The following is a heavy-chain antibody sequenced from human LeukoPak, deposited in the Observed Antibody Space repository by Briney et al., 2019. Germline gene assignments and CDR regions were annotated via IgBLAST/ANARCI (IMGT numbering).Heavy chain of an antibody. Sequence: ASVKVSCKASGYTFTGYYMHWVRQAPGQGLEGMGWINPNSGGTNYAQKFQGRVTMTRDTSISTAYMELSRLRSDDTAVYYCARSGGDIWFGELSSYYYYMDVWGKGTTVTVSS. CDR1: GYTFTGYY. CDR2: INPNSGGT. V-gene: IGHV1-2*02. J-gene: IGHJ6*03. D-gene: IGHD3-10*01. CDR3: ARSGGDIWFGELSSYYYYMDV.